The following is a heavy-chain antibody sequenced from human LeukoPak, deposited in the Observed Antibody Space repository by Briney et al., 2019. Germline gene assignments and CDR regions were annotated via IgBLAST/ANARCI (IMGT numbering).Heavy chain of an antibody. D-gene: IGHD6-13*01. Sequence: SETLSLTCTVAGYSISGYYWSWIRQPPGKGLEWIGYIYYSGSTYYNPSLKSRVTISLDTSKNQFSLKLSSVTAADTAVYYCARGRGTAAPPLAYNWFDPWGQGTLVTVSS. CDR1: GYSISGYY. V-gene: IGHV4-59*01. CDR2: IYYSGST. CDR3: ARGRGTAAPPLAYNWFDP. J-gene: IGHJ5*02.